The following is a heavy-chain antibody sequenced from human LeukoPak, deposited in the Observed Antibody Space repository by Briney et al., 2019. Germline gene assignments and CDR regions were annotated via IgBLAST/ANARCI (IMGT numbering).Heavy chain of an antibody. D-gene: IGHD6-19*01. CDR1: GGSFSGYY. CDR3: ASKGPYSSGWYDLLRYNWFDP. CDR2: INHSGST. J-gene: IGHJ5*02. V-gene: IGHV4-34*01. Sequence: SETLSLTCAVNGGSFSGYYWSWIRQPPGKGLEWIGEINHSGSTIYNPSLKSRVTLSVDTSKNQFSLKLSSVTAADTAVYYCASKGPYSSGWYDLLRYNWFDPWGQGTLVTVSS.